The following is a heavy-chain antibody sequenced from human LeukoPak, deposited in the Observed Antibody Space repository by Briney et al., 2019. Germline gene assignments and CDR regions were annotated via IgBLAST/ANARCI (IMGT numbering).Heavy chain of an antibody. D-gene: IGHD6-13*01. CDR1: GFTFTNFW. CDR3: ATAPAAAYSS. J-gene: IGHJ5*02. V-gene: IGHV3-7*01. Sequence: PGGSLRLSCAASGFTFTNFWMTWVRQSPGKGLEWVANINRDGTKTTYVDSVKGRFTISRDNAKNSLFLHMSSLRAEDTAVYYCATAPAAAYSSWGQGTLVAVSS. CDR2: INRDGTKT.